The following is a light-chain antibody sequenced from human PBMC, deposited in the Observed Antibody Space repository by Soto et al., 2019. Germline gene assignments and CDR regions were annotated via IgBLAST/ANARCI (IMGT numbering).Light chain of an antibody. V-gene: IGKV3-20*01. Sequence: EIVLTQSPGTLSLSPGERATLSCRASQSVSSSYLAWYQQKPGQAPRLLIYGASSRATGIPDRFSGSGSGTHFTLTISRLEPEDFAGYYCQQYGSSPTFGRGTKVEIK. CDR1: QSVSSSY. CDR2: GAS. J-gene: IGKJ4*01. CDR3: QQYGSSPT.